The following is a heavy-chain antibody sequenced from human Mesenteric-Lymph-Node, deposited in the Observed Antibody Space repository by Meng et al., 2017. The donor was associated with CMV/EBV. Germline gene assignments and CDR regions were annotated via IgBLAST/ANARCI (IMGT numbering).Heavy chain of an antibody. D-gene: IGHD3-3*01. V-gene: IGHV3-30*02. Sequence: GESLKISCAASGITFSSYGMHWVRQAPGKGLEWVAFIRYDGSDKYYADSVKGRFTISRDNSKNTLYLQMNSLRAEDTAVYYCAKPEHPTYYDFWSGYSMTNITPDYWGQGTLVTVSS. CDR3: AKPEHPTYYDFWSGYSMTNITPDY. CDR1: GITFSSYG. J-gene: IGHJ4*02. CDR2: IRYDGSDK.